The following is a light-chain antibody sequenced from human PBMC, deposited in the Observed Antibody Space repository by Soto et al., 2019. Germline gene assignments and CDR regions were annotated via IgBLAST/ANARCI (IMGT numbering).Light chain of an antibody. V-gene: IGKV3-15*01. Sequence: EIVMTQSPATLSVSPGERATHSCRASQSVSSNLAWYQQKPGQAPRLLIYGASTRATGIPARLSGSGSGTEFTLTISSLQSEDFAVYYCQQYNNWPPAYTFGQGIKLEIQ. CDR2: GAS. CDR3: QQYNNWPPAYT. CDR1: QSVSSN. J-gene: IGKJ2*01.